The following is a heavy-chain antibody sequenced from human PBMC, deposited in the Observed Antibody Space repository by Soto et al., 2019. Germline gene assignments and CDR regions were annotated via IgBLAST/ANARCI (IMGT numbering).Heavy chain of an antibody. D-gene: IGHD4-17*01. CDR2: IIPILGIA. CDR3: AWNDYGGRGGGGY. Sequence: QVQLVQSGAEVKKPGSSVKVSCKASGGTFSSYTISWVRQAPGQGLEWMGRIIPILGIANYAQKFQGRVTITADKYTSTAYKELSSLRTEDTAVYYRAWNDYGGRGGGGYGGQGTLVTVSS. J-gene: IGHJ1*01. CDR1: GGTFSSYT. V-gene: IGHV1-69*02.